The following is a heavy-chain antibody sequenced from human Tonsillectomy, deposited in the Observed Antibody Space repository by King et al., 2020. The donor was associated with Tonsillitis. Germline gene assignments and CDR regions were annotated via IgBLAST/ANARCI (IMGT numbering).Heavy chain of an antibody. J-gene: IGHJ6*02. V-gene: IGHV3-30*18. D-gene: IGHD2-2*01. Sequence: VQLVESGGGVVQPGRSLRLSCAASGFTFSSYGMHWVRQAPGKGLEWVAVISYDGSNKYYADSVKGRFTISRDNSKNTLYLQMNSLRAEDTAVYYCAKDLEQVVVVPYCMDVWGQGTTVTVSS. CDR1: GFTFSSYG. CDR3: AKDLEQVVVVPYCMDV. CDR2: ISYDGSNK.